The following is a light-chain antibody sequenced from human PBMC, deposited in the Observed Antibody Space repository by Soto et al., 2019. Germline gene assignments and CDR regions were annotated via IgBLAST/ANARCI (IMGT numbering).Light chain of an antibody. V-gene: IGLV1-51*01. CDR2: DDD. J-gene: IGLJ2*01. CDR1: TSNIGSHY. CDR3: ATWDSSLNVVL. Sequence: QSVLTQPPSVSAAPGEKVTISCSGSTSNIGSHYVSWYQQFPRTAPKLLIYDDDRRPSGMPDRFSGSKSGTSATLGNTGLQTGDEADYYCATWDSSLNVVLFGGGTKVTVL.